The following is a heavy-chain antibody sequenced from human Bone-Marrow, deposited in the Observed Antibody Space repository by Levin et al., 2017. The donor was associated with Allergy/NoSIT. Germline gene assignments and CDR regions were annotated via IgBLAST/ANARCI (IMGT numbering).Heavy chain of an antibody. CDR2: ISYDGSNK. J-gene: IGHJ4*02. CDR3: AKPLAVAGRDY. Sequence: GGSLRLSCAASGFTFSSYAMHWVRQAPGKGLEWVAVISYDGSNKYYADSVKGRFTISRDNSKNTLYLQMNSLRAEDTAVYYCAKPLAVAGRDYWGQGTLVTVSS. CDR1: GFTFSSYA. V-gene: IGHV3-30-3*02. D-gene: IGHD6-19*01.